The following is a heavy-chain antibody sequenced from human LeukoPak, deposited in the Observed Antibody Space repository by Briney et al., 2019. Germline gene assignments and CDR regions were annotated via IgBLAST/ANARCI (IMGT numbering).Heavy chain of an antibody. D-gene: IGHD6-13*01. Sequence: GGSLRLSCAASGFPFNAYWMTWVRQAPGKGLEWVANIRQDGDTKYYVDFVKGRFTISRDNAMNSLYLQMNSLRAKDTAIYYCARSLPYGTTWYGRSDFWGQGTQVTVSS. CDR1: GFPFNAYW. CDR2: IRQDGDTK. J-gene: IGHJ4*02. CDR3: ARSLPYGTTWYGRSDF. V-gene: IGHV3-7*03.